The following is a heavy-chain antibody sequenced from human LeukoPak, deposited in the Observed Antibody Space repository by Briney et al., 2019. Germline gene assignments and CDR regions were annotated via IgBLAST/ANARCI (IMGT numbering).Heavy chain of an antibody. CDR1: GYTFTGYY. V-gene: IGHV1-8*02. J-gene: IGHJ6*02. CDR3: AREVPLGYYYYGMDV. D-gene: IGHD3-16*01. Sequence: ASVKVSCKASGYTFTGYYMHWVRQAPGQGLEWMGWMNPNSGNTGYAQKFQGRVTMTRNTSISTAYMELSSLRSEDTAVYYCAREVPLGYYYYGMDVWGQGTTVTVSS. CDR2: MNPNSGNT.